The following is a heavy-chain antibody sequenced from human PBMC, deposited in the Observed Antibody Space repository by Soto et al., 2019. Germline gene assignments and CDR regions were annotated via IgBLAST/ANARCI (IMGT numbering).Heavy chain of an antibody. D-gene: IGHD3-22*01. CDR2: ISSSSSTI. Sequence: EVHLVESGGGVVQPGGSLRLSCAASGFIFSSYGMNWVRQAPGKGLEWVSFISSSSSTIYYADSVKGRFTISRDNAKNSLYLQMNSLRDEDTAVYYCARDVGYYYDSSGYYRFDYWGQGTLVTVSS. J-gene: IGHJ4*02. CDR1: GFIFSSYG. CDR3: ARDVGYYYDSSGYYRFDY. V-gene: IGHV3-48*02.